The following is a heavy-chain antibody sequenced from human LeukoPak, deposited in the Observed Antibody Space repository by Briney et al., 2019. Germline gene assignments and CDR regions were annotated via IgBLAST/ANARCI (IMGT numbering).Heavy chain of an antibody. CDR3: AREGLRYAAFDI. CDR2: IKQDGSEK. J-gene: IGHJ3*02. Sequence: GRSLRLSCAASGFTFSSYAMHWVRQAPGKGLEWVANIKQDGSEKYYVDSVKGRFTISRDNAKNSLYLQMNSLRAEDTAVYYCAREGLRYAAFDIWGQGTMVTVSS. CDR1: GFTFSSYA. V-gene: IGHV3-7*01. D-gene: IGHD3-9*01.